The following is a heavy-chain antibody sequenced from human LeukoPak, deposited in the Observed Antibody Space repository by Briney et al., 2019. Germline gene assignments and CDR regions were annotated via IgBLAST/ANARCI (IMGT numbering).Heavy chain of an antibody. Sequence: GGSLRLSCAASGFTFSSFSMNWVRQAPGKGPEWISYITSSSSSTYYADSVKGRFTISRDNAKNSLYLQMNSLRAEDTAVYYRARVIGSYGDSAYWGQGTLVTVSS. J-gene: IGHJ4*02. CDR1: GFTFSSFS. CDR3: ARVIGSYGDSAY. CDR2: ITSSSSST. D-gene: IGHD4-17*01. V-gene: IGHV3-48*04.